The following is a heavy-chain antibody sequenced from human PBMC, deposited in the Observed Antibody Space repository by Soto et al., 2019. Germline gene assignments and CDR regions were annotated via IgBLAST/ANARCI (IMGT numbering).Heavy chain of an antibody. Sequence: ASVKVSCKASGYTFTSYGISWVRQAPGQGLEWMGWISAYNGNTNYAQKLQGRVTMTTDTSTSTAYMELRSLRSDDTAVYYCARVLPPTVTTGYYYYYMDVWGKGTTVTVS. CDR1: GYTFTSYG. CDR3: ARVLPPTVTTGYYYYYMDV. CDR2: ISAYNGNT. J-gene: IGHJ6*03. V-gene: IGHV1-18*01. D-gene: IGHD4-17*01.